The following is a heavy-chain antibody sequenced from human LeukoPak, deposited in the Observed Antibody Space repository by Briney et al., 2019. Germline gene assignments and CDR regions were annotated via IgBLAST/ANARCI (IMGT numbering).Heavy chain of an antibody. D-gene: IGHD3/OR15-3a*01. CDR2: ISSSGSII. CDR1: GFTFSSFE. CDR3: ARDGRPADY. J-gene: IGHJ4*02. Sequence: PGGSLRLSCAASGFTFSSFEMNWVRQAPGKGLEWVSYISSSGSIIYYADFVKGRFTVSRDNAKNSLDLQMNSLRVEDTAGYYCARDGRPADYWGQGTLVTVSS. V-gene: IGHV3-48*03.